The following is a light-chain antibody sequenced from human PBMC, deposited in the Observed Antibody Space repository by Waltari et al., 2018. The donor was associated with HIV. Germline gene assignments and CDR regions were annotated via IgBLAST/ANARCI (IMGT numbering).Light chain of an antibody. CDR2: AAS. CDR3: QQSYSTLGYT. Sequence: DIQMTQSPSSLSASVGDRVTITCRASQTISSCRNWYQQKPGKAPQLLIYAASSWQSGVPSRFSGSGSGTDFTLTISSLQPEDFATYYCQQSYSTLGYTFGQGTKLEIK. V-gene: IGKV1-39*01. CDR1: QTISSC. J-gene: IGKJ2*01.